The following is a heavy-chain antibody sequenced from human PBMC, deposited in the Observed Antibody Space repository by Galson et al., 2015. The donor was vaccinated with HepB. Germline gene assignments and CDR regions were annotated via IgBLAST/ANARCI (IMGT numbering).Heavy chain of an antibody. CDR3: ARDRMVRGVHYKIYYYYGMDV. CDR1: GFTFSSYG. CDR2: IWYDGSNK. J-gene: IGHJ6*02. Sequence: SLRLSCAASGFTFSSYGMHWVRQAPGKGLEWVAVIWYDGSNKYYADSVKGRFTISRDNSKNTLYLQMNSLRAEDTAVYYCARDRMVRGVHYKIYYYYGMDVWGQGTTVTVSS. V-gene: IGHV3-33*01. D-gene: IGHD3-10*01.